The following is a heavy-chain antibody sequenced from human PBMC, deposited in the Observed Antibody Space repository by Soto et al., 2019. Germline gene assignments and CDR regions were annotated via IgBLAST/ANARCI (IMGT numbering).Heavy chain of an antibody. CDR3: ARDPLDCSGGSCDHYYYMDV. Sequence: QVQLQESGPGLVKPSQTLSLTCTVSGGSISSGGYYWSWIRQHLGKGLEWIGYIYYSGSTYYNPSLKSRVTISVDTSKNQFSLKLSSVTAADTAVYYCARDPLDCSGGSCDHYYYMDVWGKGTTVTVSS. J-gene: IGHJ6*03. CDR1: GGSISSGGYY. D-gene: IGHD2-15*01. CDR2: IYYSGST. V-gene: IGHV4-31*03.